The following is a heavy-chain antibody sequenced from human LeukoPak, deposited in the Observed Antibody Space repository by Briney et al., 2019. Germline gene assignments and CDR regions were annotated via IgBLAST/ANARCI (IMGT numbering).Heavy chain of an antibody. D-gene: IGHD5-18*01. CDR3: VRVGSYGTFDY. CDR1: GGSISSYY. V-gene: IGHV4-59*01. J-gene: IGHJ4*02. Sequence: SETLSLTCPVSGGSISSYYWSWIRQPPGKGLEWIGYIYYSGSTNYNPSLKSRVTISVDTSKNQFSLKLSSVTAADTAVYYCVRVGSYGTFDYWGQGTLVTVSS. CDR2: IYYSGST.